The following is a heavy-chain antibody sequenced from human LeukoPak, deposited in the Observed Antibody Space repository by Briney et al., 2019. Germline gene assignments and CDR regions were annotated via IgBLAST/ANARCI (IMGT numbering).Heavy chain of an antibody. Sequence: SETLSLTCTATGRSNNNVSYYWSWIRQPAGKGLEWIGRIHPTGNTMYNPSLESRVTILMDTSKKQFSLKLTSVTAADTAVYYCARVTWGSGEALWGQGTLLTVSS. CDR3: ARVTWGSGEAL. D-gene: IGHD6-19*01. CDR1: GRSNNNVSYY. V-gene: IGHV4-61*02. J-gene: IGHJ4*02. CDR2: IHPTGNT.